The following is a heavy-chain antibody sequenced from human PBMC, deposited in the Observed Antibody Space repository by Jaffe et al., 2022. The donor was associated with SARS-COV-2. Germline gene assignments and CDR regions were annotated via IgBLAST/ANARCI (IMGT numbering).Heavy chain of an antibody. V-gene: IGHV4-61*02. CDR2: IYTSGST. D-gene: IGHD3-22*01. CDR1: GGSISSGSYY. J-gene: IGHJ4*02. Sequence: QVQLQESGPGLVKPSQTLSLTCTVSGGSISSGSYYWNWIRQPAGKGLEWIGRIYTSGSTNYNPSLKSRVTISVDTSKNQFSLKLSSVTAADTAVYYCAREKITMIVVVILDNWGQGTLVTVSS. CDR3: AREKITMIVVVILDN.